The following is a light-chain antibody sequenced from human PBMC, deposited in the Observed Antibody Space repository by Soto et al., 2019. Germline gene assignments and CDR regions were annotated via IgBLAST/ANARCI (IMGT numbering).Light chain of an antibody. Sequence: QSVLSQPSSVSGSPGQSVTLSCTGTSSDVGGYNYVSWYQQHPGKAPKLMIYDVSKRPSGVPDRFSGSKSDNTASLTISGLQAEDEADYYCCSYAGTYTVVFGGGTKLTVL. CDR2: DVS. J-gene: IGLJ2*01. CDR3: CSYAGTYTVV. V-gene: IGLV2-11*01. CDR1: SSDVGGYNY.